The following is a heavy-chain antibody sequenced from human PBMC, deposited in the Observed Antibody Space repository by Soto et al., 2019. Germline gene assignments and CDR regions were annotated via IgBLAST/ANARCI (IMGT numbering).Heavy chain of an antibody. Sequence: QVQLVQSGGEVKKPGASVKVSCKASGYTFTNYVVPWVRQAPGQGLEWMGWISAYTDNPNYAQKFQGRVTMTIDTSTTTAYMNLRSLTSDDTAGYYCARVIPGAEAWFGPWGQGTLVTVSS. D-gene: IGHD2-2*02. CDR1: GYTFTNYV. V-gene: IGHV1-18*01. CDR2: ISAYTDNP. CDR3: ARVIPGAEAWFGP. J-gene: IGHJ5*02.